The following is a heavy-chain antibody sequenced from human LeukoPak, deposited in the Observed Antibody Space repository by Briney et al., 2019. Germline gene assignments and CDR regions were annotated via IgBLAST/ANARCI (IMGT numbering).Heavy chain of an antibody. CDR2: INHSGST. D-gene: IGHD3-9*01. Sequence: GSLRLSCAASGFTFSSYSMNWVRQPPGKGLEWIGEINHSGSTNYNPSLKSRVTISVDTSKNQFSLKLSSVTAADTAVYYYARGRLMHYDILTGYSIFDYWGQGTLVTVSS. V-gene: IGHV4-34*01. J-gene: IGHJ4*02. CDR3: ARGRLMHYDILTGYSIFDY. CDR1: GFTFSSYS.